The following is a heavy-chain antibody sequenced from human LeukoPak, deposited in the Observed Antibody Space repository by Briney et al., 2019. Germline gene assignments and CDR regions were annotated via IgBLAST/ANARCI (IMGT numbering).Heavy chain of an antibody. CDR1: GLILSTYW. CDR3: ARDLFDY. J-gene: IGHJ4*02. CDR2: INQDGSEK. V-gene: IGHV3-7*01. Sequence: SGGSLRLSCAASGLILSTYWMSWVRQAPGKGLEWVANINQDGSEKYYLDSVKGRFTISSDNAKNSLFLQMNSLRAEDTAVYYCARDLFDYWGRGTLVTVSS.